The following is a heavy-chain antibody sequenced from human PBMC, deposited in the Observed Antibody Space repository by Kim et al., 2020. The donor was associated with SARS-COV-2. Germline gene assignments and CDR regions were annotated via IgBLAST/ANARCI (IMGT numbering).Heavy chain of an antibody. J-gene: IGHJ6*02. D-gene: IGHD3-10*01. CDR2: ISSSSSYI. Sequence: GGSLRLSCAASGFTFSSYSMNWVRQAPGKGLEWVSSISSSSSYIYYADSVKGRFTISRDNAKNSLYLQMNSLRVEDTAVYYCARDRDRSGSYYSYYYYYGMDVWGQGTTVTVSS. CDR3: ARDRDRSGSYYSYYYYYGMDV. CDR1: GFTFSSYS. V-gene: IGHV3-21*01.